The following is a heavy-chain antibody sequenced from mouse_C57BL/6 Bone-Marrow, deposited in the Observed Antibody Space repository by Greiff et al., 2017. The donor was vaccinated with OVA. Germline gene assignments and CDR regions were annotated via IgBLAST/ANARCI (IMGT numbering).Heavy chain of an antibody. CDR2: INPSTGGT. V-gene: IGHV1-42*01. J-gene: IGHJ1*03. D-gene: IGHD1-1*01. CDR1: GYSFTGYY. CDR3: ARFTTVVATLYWYFDV. Sequence: VQLQQSGPELVKPGASVKISCKASGYSFTGYYMNWVKQSPEKSLEWIGEINPSTGGTTYNQKFKAKATLTVDKSSSTAYMQLKSLTSEDSAVYYCARFTTVVATLYWYFDVWGTGTTVTVSS.